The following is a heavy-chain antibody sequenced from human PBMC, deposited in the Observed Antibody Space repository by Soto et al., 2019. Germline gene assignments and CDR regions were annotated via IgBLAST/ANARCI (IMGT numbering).Heavy chain of an antibody. CDR2: ISYDGSNK. V-gene: IGHV3-30*18. D-gene: IGHD6-13*01. CDR3: AKDLRAGIAAAGYNWFDP. J-gene: IGHJ5*02. CDR1: GFTFSSYG. Sequence: QVQLVESGGGVVQPGRSLRLSCAASGFTFSSYGMHWVRQAPGKGLEWVAVISYDGSNKYYADSVKGRFTISRDNSKNTLYLQMNSLRAEDTAVYYCAKDLRAGIAAAGYNWFDPWGQGTLVTVSS.